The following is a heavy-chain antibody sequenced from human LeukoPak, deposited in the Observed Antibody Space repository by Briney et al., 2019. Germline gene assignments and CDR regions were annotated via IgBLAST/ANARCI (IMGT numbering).Heavy chain of an antibody. V-gene: IGHV5-51*01. CDR2: IYPGDSDT. D-gene: IGHD3-10*01. CDR1: GYSFNTYW. CDR3: ARPMVRGAIGAFDI. J-gene: IGHJ3*02. Sequence: GESLKISCKGSGYSFNTYWIGWVRQLPGKGLEGMGNIYPGDSDTRYSPSFQGQLTISAAKSISTAYLLWSSLKASDTAMYSCARPMVRGAIGAFDIWGQGTMVTVSS.